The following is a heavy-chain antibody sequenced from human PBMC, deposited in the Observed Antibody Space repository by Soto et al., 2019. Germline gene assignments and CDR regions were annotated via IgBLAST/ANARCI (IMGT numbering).Heavy chain of an antibody. D-gene: IGHD1-7*01. CDR2: IYRTGST. J-gene: IGHJ4*02. Sequence: QVQLQESGPGLVKPSGTLSLTCAVSGGSFTSNNWWTWVRQPPGQGLEWIGEIYRTGSTNYNPSLTRRVTISLDKSENQFSLKVTSLTAADTAVYSCASRDPGTSVDYWGQGTLVTVSS. V-gene: IGHV4-4*02. CDR3: ASRDPGTSVDY. CDR1: GGSFTSNNW.